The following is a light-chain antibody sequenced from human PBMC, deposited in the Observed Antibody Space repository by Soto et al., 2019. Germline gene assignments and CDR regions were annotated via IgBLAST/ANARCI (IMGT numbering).Light chain of an antibody. Sequence: QSVLTQPASVSGSPGQSITISCIGTSSDIGSYNHVAWYQQFPGKSPKLTIYEVSSRPSGVSSHFSGSKSGNTASLTISGLQAEDEADYYCIAYTGSSTSYVFGSGTKVTVL. CDR1: SSDIGSYNH. CDR3: IAYTGSSTSYV. CDR2: EVS. J-gene: IGLJ1*01. V-gene: IGLV2-14*01.